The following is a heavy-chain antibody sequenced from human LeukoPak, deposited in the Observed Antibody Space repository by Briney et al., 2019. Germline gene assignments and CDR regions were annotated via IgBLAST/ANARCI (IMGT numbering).Heavy chain of an antibody. Sequence: GESLKISCKGSGYSFTNYWNSWVRQMPGKGLEWMGRIDPSDSYTNYSPSFQGHVTISADKSISTAYLQWSSLKASDTAMYYCASPGLRYFDWLLSFDYWGQGPLVTVSS. CDR1: GYSFTNYW. V-gene: IGHV5-10-1*01. CDR2: IDPSDSYT. D-gene: IGHD3-9*01. J-gene: IGHJ4*02. CDR3: ASPGLRYFDWLLSFDY.